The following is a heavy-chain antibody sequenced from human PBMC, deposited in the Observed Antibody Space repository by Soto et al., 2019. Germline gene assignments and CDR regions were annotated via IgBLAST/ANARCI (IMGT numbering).Heavy chain of an antibody. D-gene: IGHD3-10*01. CDR3: VKNSGWFNT. CDR1: GFAFGTTD. CDR2: IDVSGGIT. Sequence: PGGSLRLSCAASGFAFGTTDMSLVRQSPGEGLEWVSTIDVSGGITFYADSVKGRFTISRDNSRNTVYLQMNSLRGDDTALYYCVKNSGWFNTWGQGALVPVSS. J-gene: IGHJ5*02. V-gene: IGHV3-23*01.